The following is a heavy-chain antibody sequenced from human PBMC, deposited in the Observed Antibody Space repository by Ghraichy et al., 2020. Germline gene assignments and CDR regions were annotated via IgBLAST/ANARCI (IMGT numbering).Heavy chain of an antibody. CDR3: ARGCYDFWSGYYHGPRYYYYYYGMDV. CDR2: MNPNSGNT. V-gene: IGHV1-8*01. J-gene: IGHJ6*02. Sequence: ASVKVSCKASGYTFTSYDINWVRQATRQGLEWMGWMNPNSGNTGYAQKFQGRVTMTRNTSISTAYMELSSLRSEDTAVYYCARGCYDFWSGYYHGPRYYYYYYGMDVWGQGTTVTVSS. D-gene: IGHD3-3*01. CDR1: GYTFTSYD.